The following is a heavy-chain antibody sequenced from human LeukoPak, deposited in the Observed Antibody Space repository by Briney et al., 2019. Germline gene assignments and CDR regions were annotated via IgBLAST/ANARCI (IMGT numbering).Heavy chain of an antibody. CDR2: ISGSGGST. J-gene: IGHJ4*02. CDR1: GFTFSSYA. V-gene: IGHV3-23*01. Sequence: GGSLRLSCAASGFTFSSYAMSWVRQAPGKGLEWVSAISGSGGSTYYADSVKGRFTISRDNSKNTLYLQMNSLRAEDTAVYYCAKDLNERGIAARPNLSYFDYWGQGTLVTVSS. CDR3: AKDLNERGIAARPNLSYFDY. D-gene: IGHD6-6*01.